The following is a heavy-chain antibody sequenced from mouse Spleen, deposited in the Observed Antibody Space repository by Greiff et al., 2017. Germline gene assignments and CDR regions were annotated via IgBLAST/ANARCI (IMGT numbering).Heavy chain of an antibody. CDR3: ARDSSYYYGSSYWYFDV. Sequence: EVQLQESGPGLVKPSQSLSLTCSVTGYSITSGYYWNWIRQFPGNKLEWMGYISYDGSNNYNPSLKNRISITRDTSKNQFFLKLNSVTTEDTATYYCARDSSYYYGSSYWYFDVWGTGTTVTVSS. CDR1: GYSITSGYY. J-gene: IGHJ1*03. V-gene: IGHV3-6*01. CDR2: ISYDGSN. D-gene: IGHD1-1*01.